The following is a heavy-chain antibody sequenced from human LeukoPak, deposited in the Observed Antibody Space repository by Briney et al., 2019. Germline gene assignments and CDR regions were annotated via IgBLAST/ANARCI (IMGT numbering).Heavy chain of an antibody. CDR3: AKDLVAS. CDR2: ISGSDSST. CDR1: GFTFSNSA. V-gene: IGHV3-23*01. J-gene: IGHJ5*02. Sequence: GGSLRLSCAASGFTFSNSAMSWVRQAPGRGLEWVSGISGSDSSTYYADSVRGRFTISRDNSKNTVYLQMNSLRAEDTAVYYCAKDLVASWGQGTLVTVSS. D-gene: IGHD5-12*01.